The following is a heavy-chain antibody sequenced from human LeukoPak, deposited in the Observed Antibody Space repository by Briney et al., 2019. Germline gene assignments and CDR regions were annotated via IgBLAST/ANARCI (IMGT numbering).Heavy chain of an antibody. CDR1: GGSISSYY. CDR3: ARKGGTGELWFGELFFDDWFDP. Sequence: SETLSLTCTVSGGSISSYYWSWIRQPAGKGLEWIGRIYTSGSTNYNPSLKSRVTMSVDTSKDQFSLKLSSVTAADTAVYYCARKGGTGELWFGELFFDDWFDPWGQGTLVTVSS. CDR2: IYTSGST. D-gene: IGHD3-10*01. V-gene: IGHV4-4*07. J-gene: IGHJ5*02.